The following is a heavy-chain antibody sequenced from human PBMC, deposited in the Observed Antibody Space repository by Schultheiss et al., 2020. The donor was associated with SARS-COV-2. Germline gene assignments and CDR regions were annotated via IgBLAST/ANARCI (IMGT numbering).Heavy chain of an antibody. V-gene: IGHV3-30*04. CDR1: GFTFSSYA. CDR2: ISYDGSNK. CDR3: ARDLGIFKGYCSSTSCYRKDDY. J-gene: IGHJ4*02. Sequence: GGSLRLSCAASGFTFSSYAMSWVRQAPGKGLEWVAVISYDGSNKYYADSVKGRFTISRDNAKNSLYLQMNSLRAEDTAVYYCARDLGIFKGYCSSTSCYRKDDYWGQGTLVTVSS. D-gene: IGHD2-2*01.